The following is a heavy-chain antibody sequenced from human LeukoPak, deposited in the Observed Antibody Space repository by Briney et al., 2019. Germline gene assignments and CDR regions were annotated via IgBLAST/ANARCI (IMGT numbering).Heavy chain of an antibody. D-gene: IGHD3-22*01. CDR1: GGSFSGYY. CDR3: ARPRGDYYDSSGYHDAFDI. J-gene: IGHJ3*02. CDR2: INHSGST. V-gene: IGHV4-34*01. Sequence: SKTLSLTCAVYGGSFSGYYWSWIRQPPGKGLEWIGEINHSGSTNYNPSLKSRVTISVDTSKNQFSLKLSSVTAADTAVYYCARPRGDYYDSSGYHDAFDIWGQGTMVTVSS.